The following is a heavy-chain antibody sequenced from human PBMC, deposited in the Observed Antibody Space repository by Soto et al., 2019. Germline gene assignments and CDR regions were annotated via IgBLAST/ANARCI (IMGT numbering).Heavy chain of an antibody. Sequence: GGSLRLSCAASGFTVSSNYMSWVRQAPGKGLEWVSVTYSGGSIYYADSVKGRFTISRDNSKNTLYLQMNSLRAEDTAVYYCARDKQQLGIDYWGQGTLVTVSS. V-gene: IGHV3-66*01. CDR1: GFTVSSNY. J-gene: IGHJ4*02. CDR2: TYSGGSI. D-gene: IGHD6-13*01. CDR3: ARDKQQLGIDY.